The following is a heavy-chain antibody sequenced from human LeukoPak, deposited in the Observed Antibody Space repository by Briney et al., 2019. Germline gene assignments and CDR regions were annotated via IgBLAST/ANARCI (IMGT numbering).Heavy chain of an antibody. J-gene: IGHJ4*02. CDR2: ISADNGNT. V-gene: IGHV1-18*01. D-gene: IGHD6-19*01. Sequence: GASVKVSCKASGYTFNTYGISWVRQAPGQGLEWMGWISADNGNTNYAQKVQGRVTMTRDTSTSTVYMELRSLRSDDTAVYYCARDRQKGEQWLIPFDYWGQGTLVTVSS. CDR3: ARDRQKGEQWLIPFDY. CDR1: GYTFNTYG.